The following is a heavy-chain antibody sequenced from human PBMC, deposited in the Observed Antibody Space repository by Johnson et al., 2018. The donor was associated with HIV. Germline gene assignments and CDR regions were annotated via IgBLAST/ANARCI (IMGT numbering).Heavy chain of an antibody. CDR3: NSPFVSWVGATTNDAFDI. CDR1: GFTFSDAW. J-gene: IGHJ3*02. CDR2: VRSKAYGGTT. Sequence: EVRLVESGGGLVKPGGSLRLSCAASGFTFSDAWMNWVRQAPGKGLEWVGFVRSKAYGGTTEYAASVKGRFTISRDDSKSIAYLQMNSLKTEDTAVYYCNSPFVSWVGATTNDAFDIWGQGTMVTVTS. D-gene: IGHD1-26*01. V-gene: IGHV3-49*04.